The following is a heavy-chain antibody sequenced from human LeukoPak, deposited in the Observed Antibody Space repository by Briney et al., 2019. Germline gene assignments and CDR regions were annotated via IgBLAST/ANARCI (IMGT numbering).Heavy chain of an antibody. Sequence: GESLKISCKGSGYSFSKYWIGWVRQMPGKGLEWMGIIYPGDSDTRYSPSFQGQVTISADKSISTAYLQWSSLEASDTAMYYCARQSASSSGYYRDYWGQGTLVTVSS. CDR3: ARQSASSSGYYRDY. V-gene: IGHV5-51*01. D-gene: IGHD3-22*01. CDR1: GYSFSKYW. J-gene: IGHJ4*02. CDR2: IYPGDSDT.